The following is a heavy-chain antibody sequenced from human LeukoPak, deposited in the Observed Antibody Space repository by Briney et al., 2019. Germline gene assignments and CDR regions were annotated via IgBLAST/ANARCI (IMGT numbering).Heavy chain of an antibody. Sequence: SQTLSLTCTVSGGSISSGDYYWSWIRQPPGKGLEWSGYIYYSGSTYYNPSLKSRVTISVDTSKNQFSLKLSSVTAADTAVYYCARCQTLFATYYFDYWGQGTLVTVSS. D-gene: IGHD4-23*01. J-gene: IGHJ4*02. CDR2: IYYSGST. CDR3: ARCQTLFATYYFDY. V-gene: IGHV4-30-4*01. CDR1: GGSISSGDYY.